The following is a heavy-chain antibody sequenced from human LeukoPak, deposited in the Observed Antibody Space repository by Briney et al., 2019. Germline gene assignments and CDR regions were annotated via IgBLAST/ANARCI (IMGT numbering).Heavy chain of an antibody. Sequence: SETLSLTCAVYGGSFSGYYWSWIRQPPGKGLEWIGEINHSGSTNYNPSLKSRVTMSVDTSKNQFSLKLSSVTAADTAVYYCARDLGIAAAGRNNWFDPWGQGTLVTVSS. V-gene: IGHV4-34*01. J-gene: IGHJ5*02. CDR2: INHSGST. D-gene: IGHD6-13*01. CDR3: ARDLGIAAAGRNNWFDP. CDR1: GGSFSGYY.